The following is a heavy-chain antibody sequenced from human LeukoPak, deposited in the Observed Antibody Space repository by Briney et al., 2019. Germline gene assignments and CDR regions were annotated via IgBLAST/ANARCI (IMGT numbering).Heavy chain of an antibody. Sequence: GSLRLSCAASGFTFSSYAMSWVRQAPGKRLEWVSAISGSGGSTHYADSVKGRFTISRDNSKNTLYLQMNSLRAEDTAVYYCAKDLFSSGWADYWGQGTLVTVSS. CDR1: GFTFSSYA. CDR3: AKDLFSSGWADY. V-gene: IGHV3-23*01. J-gene: IGHJ4*02. D-gene: IGHD6-19*01. CDR2: ISGSGGST.